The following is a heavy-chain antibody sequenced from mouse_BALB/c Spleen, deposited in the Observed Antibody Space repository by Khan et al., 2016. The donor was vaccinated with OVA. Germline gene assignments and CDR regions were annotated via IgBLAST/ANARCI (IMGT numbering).Heavy chain of an antibody. CDR1: GFTFTNYG. J-gene: IGHJ4*01. V-gene: IGHV9-3-1*01. CDR2: INTYTGEP. Sequence: QIQLVQSGPELKKPGETVQISCKASGFTFTNYGMNWVKQAPGKGLKWMGWINTYTGEPTFADDFMGRFAFSLETSASTAYLQINSLKNEDTATYCGARVGYNGTMDCWGQGTSVTVSS. D-gene: IGHD2-14*01. CDR3: ARVGYNGTMDC.